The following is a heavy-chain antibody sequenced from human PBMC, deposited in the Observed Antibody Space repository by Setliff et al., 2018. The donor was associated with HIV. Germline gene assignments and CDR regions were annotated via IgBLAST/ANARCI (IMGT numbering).Heavy chain of an antibody. D-gene: IGHD5-12*01. Sequence: SETLSLTCTVSGGSISSTTYWWGWIRQPPGKGLEWIGSINYSGSTYYNPSLKSRVTISGDTSKNQFSLKLTSVTAADTAVYYCARAEMATIVAFDIWGQGTMVTVSS. CDR2: INYSGST. CDR1: GGSISSTTYW. CDR3: ARAEMATIVAFDI. J-gene: IGHJ3*02. V-gene: IGHV4-39*07.